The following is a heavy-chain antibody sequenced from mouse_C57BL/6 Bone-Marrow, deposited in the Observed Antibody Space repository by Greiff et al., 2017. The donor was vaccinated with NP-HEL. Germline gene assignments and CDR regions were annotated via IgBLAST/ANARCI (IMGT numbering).Heavy chain of an antibody. V-gene: IGHV1-63*01. CDR3: ARAQTAMDY. CDR2: IYPGGGYT. CDR1: GYTFTNYW. Sequence: QVQLQQSGAELVRPGTSVKMSCKASGYTFTNYWIGWAKQRPGHGLEWIGDIYPGGGYTNYNEKFKGKATLTADTSSISAYMQFSSLTAEDSAIYYCARAQTAMDYWGQGTSVTVSS. J-gene: IGHJ4*01. D-gene: IGHD1-2*01.